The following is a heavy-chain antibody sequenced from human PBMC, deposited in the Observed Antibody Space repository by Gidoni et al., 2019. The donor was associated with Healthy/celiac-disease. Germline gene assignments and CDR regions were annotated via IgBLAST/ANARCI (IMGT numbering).Heavy chain of an antibody. D-gene: IGHD2-15*01. J-gene: IGHJ4*02. CDR3: AVEGQCSGGSCYVSDY. Sequence: QVQLVQSGAEVKKPGSSVKVSCKASGGTFSSYTISWVRQAPGHGLEWMGRIIPILGIANYAQKFQGRVTITADKSTSTAYMELSSLRSEDTAVYYCAVEGQCSGGSCYVSDYWGQGTLVTVSS. V-gene: IGHV1-69*02. CDR2: IIPILGIA. CDR1: GGTFSSYT.